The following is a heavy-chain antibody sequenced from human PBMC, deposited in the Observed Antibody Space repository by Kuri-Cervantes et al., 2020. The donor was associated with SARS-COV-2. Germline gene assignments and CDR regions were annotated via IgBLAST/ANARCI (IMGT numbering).Heavy chain of an antibody. D-gene: IGHD6-19*01. V-gene: IGHV4-59*01. J-gene: IGHJ4*02. CDR2: IYYSGST. CDR3: ARGQWLGGALSPIINY. CDR1: GGSISSYY. Sequence: SETLSLTCTVSGGSISSYYWSWIRQPPGKGLEWIGYIYYSGSTNYNPSLKSRVTISVDTSKNQFSLKLSSVTAADTAVYYCARGQWLGGALSPIINYWGQGTLVTVSS.